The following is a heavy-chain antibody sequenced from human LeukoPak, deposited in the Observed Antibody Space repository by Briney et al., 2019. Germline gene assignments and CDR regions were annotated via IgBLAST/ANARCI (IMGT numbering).Heavy chain of an antibody. CDR3: AKPMPNSYDSSGYYSHYDY. J-gene: IGHJ4*02. D-gene: IGHD3-22*01. Sequence: PGGSLRLSCAASGFTFSTNATSWVRQAPGKGLEWVSAISGSGGTTSYADSVKGRFTISRDISKNTLYLQMNGLRAEDSAIYYCAKPMPNSYDSSGYYSHYDYWGQGTLVTVSS. V-gene: IGHV3-23*01. CDR1: GFTFSTNA. CDR2: ISGSGGTT.